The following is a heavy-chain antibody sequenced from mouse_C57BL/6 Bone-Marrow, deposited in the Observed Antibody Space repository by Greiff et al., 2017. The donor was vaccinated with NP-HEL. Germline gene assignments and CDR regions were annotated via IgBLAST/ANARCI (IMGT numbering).Heavy chain of an antibody. CDR3: ARSLGGYAMDY. J-gene: IGHJ4*01. Sequence: QVQLQQPGAELVKPGASVKMSCKASGYTFTSYWITWVKQRPGQGLEWIGDIYPGSGSTNYNEKFKSKATMTVDTSSSTAYMQLSSLTSEDSAVYYCARSLGGYAMDYWGKGTSVTVSS. D-gene: IGHD3-1*01. V-gene: IGHV1-55*01. CDR2: IYPGSGST. CDR1: GYTFTSYW.